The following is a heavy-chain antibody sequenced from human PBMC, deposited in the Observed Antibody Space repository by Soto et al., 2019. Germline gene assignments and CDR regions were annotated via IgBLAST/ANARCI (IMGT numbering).Heavy chain of an antibody. CDR1: GGTFSSYT. CDR2: IIPILGIA. J-gene: IGHJ5*02. CDR3: ARTPDCTNGVCYP. D-gene: IGHD2-8*01. Sequence: QVQLVQSGAEVKKPGSSVKVSCKASGGTFSSYTISWVRQAPGQGLEWMGRIIPILGIANYAQKFQGRVTITADKSTSTAYIQLSSLRSEDTAVYYCARTPDCTNGVCYPWGQGTLVTVSS. V-gene: IGHV1-69*02.